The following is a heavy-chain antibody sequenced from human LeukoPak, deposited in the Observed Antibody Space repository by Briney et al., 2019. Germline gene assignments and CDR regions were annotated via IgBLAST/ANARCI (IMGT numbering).Heavy chain of an antibody. CDR2: IYYSGST. CDR1: GGSISSGGNY. V-gene: IGHV4-31*03. J-gene: IGHJ5*02. D-gene: IGHD3-10*01. CDR3: TRESYGSGSLDNWFDP. Sequence: PSQTLSLTCTVSGGSISSGGNYWSWIRQLPGRGLEWIGNIYYSGSTNYNPSLKSRVAISVDSSKNQFSLKLSSVTAADTAVYYCTRESYGSGSLDNWFDPWGQGTLVTVSS.